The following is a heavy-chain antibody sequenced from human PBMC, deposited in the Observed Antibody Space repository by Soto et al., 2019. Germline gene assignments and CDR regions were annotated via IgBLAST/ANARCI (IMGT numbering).Heavy chain of an antibody. V-gene: IGHV3-33*01. D-gene: IGHD6-6*01. Sequence: QVQLVESGGGVVQPGRSLRLSCAASEFTFSSYGMHWVRQAPGKGLEWVAVIWYDGSNKYYADSVKGRFTISRDNSKNTLYLQMNSLRAEDTAVYYCARGDSSSSNVRGDYYYGMDVWGQGTTVTVSS. CDR2: IWYDGSNK. CDR1: EFTFSSYG. J-gene: IGHJ6*02. CDR3: ARGDSSSSNVRGDYYYGMDV.